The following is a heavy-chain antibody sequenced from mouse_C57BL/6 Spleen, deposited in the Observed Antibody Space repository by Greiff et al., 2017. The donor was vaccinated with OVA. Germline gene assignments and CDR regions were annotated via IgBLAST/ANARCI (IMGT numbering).Heavy chain of an antibody. V-gene: IGHV1-54*01. CDR2: INPGSGGT. Sequence: VQLQQSGAELVRPGTSVKVSCKASGYAFTNYLIEWVKQRPGQGLEWIGVINPGSGGTNYNEKFKGKATLTADKSSSTAYMQLSSLTSEDSAVYFCARGGGYYGSSMYFDVWGTGTTVTVSS. CDR3: ARGGGYYGSSMYFDV. D-gene: IGHD1-1*01. J-gene: IGHJ1*03. CDR1: GYAFTNYL.